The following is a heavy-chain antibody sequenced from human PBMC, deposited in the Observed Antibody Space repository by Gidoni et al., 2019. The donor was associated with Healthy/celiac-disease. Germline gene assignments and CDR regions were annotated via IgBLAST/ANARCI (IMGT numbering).Heavy chain of an antibody. CDR2: INPSGGST. CDR3: AREYGSGSYYRGAFDI. Sequence: QVQLVQSGAEVKKPGASVKVSCKASGYTFTSYYMHWVRQAPGQGLEWMGIINPSGGSTSYAQKFQGRVTMTRDTSTSTVYMELSSLRSEDTAVYYCAREYGSGSYYRGAFDIWGQGTMVTVSS. J-gene: IGHJ3*02. D-gene: IGHD3-10*01. CDR1: GYTFTSYY. V-gene: IGHV1-46*01.